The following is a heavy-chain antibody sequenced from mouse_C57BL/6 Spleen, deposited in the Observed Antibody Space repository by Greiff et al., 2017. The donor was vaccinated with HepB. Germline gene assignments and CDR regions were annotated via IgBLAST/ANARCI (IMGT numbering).Heavy chain of an antibody. CDR1: GYAFSSSW. Sequence: QVQLQQSGPELVKPGASVKISCKASGYAFSSSWMNWVEQRPGKGLEWIGRIYPGDGDTNYNGKFKGKATLTADKSSSTAYMQLSSLTSEDSAVYFCARGRVYYYAMDDWGQGTSVTVSS. CDR3: ARGRVYYYAMDD. J-gene: IGHJ4*01. V-gene: IGHV1-82*01. CDR2: IYPGDGDT.